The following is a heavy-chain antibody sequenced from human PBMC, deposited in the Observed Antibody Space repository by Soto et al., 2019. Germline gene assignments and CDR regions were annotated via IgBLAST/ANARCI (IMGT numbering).Heavy chain of an antibody. V-gene: IGHV3-53*01. J-gene: IGHJ1*01. CDR1: GFTVSSNY. CDR2: IYSGGST. D-gene: IGHD6-19*01. Sequence: SLRLSCAASGFTVSSNYMSWVRQAPGKGLEWVSVIYSGGSTYYADSVKGRFTISRDNSKNTLYLQMNSLRVEDTAVYYCARDLQWLVTLFKRWGQGTLVAVSS. CDR3: ARDLQWLVTLFKR.